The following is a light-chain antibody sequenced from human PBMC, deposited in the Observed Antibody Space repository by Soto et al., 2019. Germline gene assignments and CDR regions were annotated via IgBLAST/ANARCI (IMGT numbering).Light chain of an antibody. CDR2: GAS. CDR1: QSVSSSY. V-gene: IGKV3-20*01. J-gene: IGKJ1*01. Sequence: EIVLTQSPGTLSLSPGERATLSCRASQSVSSSYLAWYQQKPGQAPRLLIYGASSRATGIPDRFSGSGSGTDFTLTISRLGPEDFAVYYCQQSEAFGQGTKVEIK. CDR3: QQSEA.